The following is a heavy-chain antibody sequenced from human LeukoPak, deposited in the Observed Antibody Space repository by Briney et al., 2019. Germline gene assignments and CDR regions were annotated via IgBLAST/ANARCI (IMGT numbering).Heavy chain of an antibody. CDR3: ALDYDILTGTEYFQH. CDR2: INPNSGGT. V-gene: IGHV1-2*02. CDR1: GYTFTGYY. J-gene: IGHJ1*01. Sequence: ASVKVSCKASGYTFTGYYMHWVRQAPGQGLEWMGWINPNSGGTNYAQKFQGRVTMTRDTSISTAYMELSRLRSDDTAVYYCALDYDILTGTEYFQHWGQGTLVTVSS. D-gene: IGHD3-9*01.